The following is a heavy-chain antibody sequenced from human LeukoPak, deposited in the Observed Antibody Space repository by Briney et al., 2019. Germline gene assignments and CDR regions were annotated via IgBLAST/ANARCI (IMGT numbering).Heavy chain of an antibody. J-gene: IGHJ4*02. CDR1: GFTFSSYA. CDR3: TKILWFGDSEALDY. V-gene: IGHV3-23*01. Sequence: GGSLRLSCAASGFTFSSYAMSWVRQAPGKGLDWVSAMSGSGGSTYYADSVKGRFTISRDNSKNTLYLQMNSLRVEDTAVYYCTKILWFGDSEALDYWGQGTLVTVSS. D-gene: IGHD3-10*01. CDR2: MSGSGGST.